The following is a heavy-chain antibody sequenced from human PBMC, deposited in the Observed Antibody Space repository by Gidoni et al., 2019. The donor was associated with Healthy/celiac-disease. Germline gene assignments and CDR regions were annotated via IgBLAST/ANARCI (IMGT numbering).Heavy chain of an antibody. V-gene: IGHV4-59*01. CDR1: GGSISSYY. Sequence: QVQLQASGPGLVKPSETLSLTCTVSGGSISSYYWSWIRQPPGKGLEWIGYIYYSGSTNYNPSLKSRVTISVDTSKNQFSLKLSSVTAADTAVYYCAREVGDYVWGSYRMFDYWGQGTLVTVSS. CDR2: IYYSGST. CDR3: AREVGDYVWGSYRMFDY. D-gene: IGHD3-16*02. J-gene: IGHJ4*02.